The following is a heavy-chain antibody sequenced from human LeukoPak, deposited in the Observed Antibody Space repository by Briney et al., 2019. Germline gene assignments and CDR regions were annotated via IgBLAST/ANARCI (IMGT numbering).Heavy chain of an antibody. D-gene: IGHD3-10*01. J-gene: IGHJ4*02. Sequence: GGSLRLSCAASGFTFSSYAMSWVRQAPGKGLEWVSDINGSGGSTYYADSVKGRFTISRDNAKNSLYLQMNSLRVEDTAVYYCAREGVHFDYWGQGTLVTVSS. CDR3: AREGVHFDY. CDR2: INGSGGST. V-gene: IGHV3-23*01. CDR1: GFTFSSYA.